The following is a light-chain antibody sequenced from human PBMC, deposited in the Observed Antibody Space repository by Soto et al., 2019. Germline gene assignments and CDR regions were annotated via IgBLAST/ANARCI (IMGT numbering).Light chain of an antibody. CDR1: QSIXTW. Sequence: IQMTQSASPLSASVGDRVSITCRASQSIXTWFAWYQRKPGKAPKLLXVAASSLESRGSSRLSGRGSATQFTLTISSLQPDDFANYYLQQYRTDTLTFGQGTKVDIK. CDR2: AAS. V-gene: IGKV1-5*01. CDR3: QQYRTDTLT. J-gene: IGKJ1*01.